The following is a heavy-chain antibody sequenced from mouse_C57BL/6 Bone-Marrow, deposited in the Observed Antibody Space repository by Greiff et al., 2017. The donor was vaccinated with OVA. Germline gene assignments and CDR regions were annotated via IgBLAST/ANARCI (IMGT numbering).Heavy chain of an antibody. CDR1: GFNIKDDY. CDR3: TTQLRDVFAY. D-gene: IGHD3-2*02. Sequence: EVQLQQSGAELVRPGASVKLSCTASGFNIKDDYMHWVKQRPEQGLEWIGWIDPENGDTEYASKFQGKATITADTSSNTAYLQLSSLTSEDTAVYYCTTQLRDVFAYWGQGTLVTVSA. J-gene: IGHJ3*01. V-gene: IGHV14-4*01. CDR2: IDPENGDT.